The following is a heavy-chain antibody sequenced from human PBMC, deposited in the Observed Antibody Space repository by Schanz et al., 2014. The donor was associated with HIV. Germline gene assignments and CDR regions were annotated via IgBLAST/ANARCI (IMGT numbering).Heavy chain of an antibody. D-gene: IGHD2-2*01. CDR3: ARDLVGTRGWFDP. Sequence: QVQLQESGPGLVKPSQTLSLTCTVSGGSISSGGYYWSWIRQHPGKGLEWIGYIYYSGSTYYNPSLKRRGKLSVDTSKTQFSLKLSSVTAADTAVYYCARDLVGTRGWFDPWGQGTLVTVSS. CDR1: GGSISSGGYY. CDR2: IYYSGST. J-gene: IGHJ5*02. V-gene: IGHV4-31*03.